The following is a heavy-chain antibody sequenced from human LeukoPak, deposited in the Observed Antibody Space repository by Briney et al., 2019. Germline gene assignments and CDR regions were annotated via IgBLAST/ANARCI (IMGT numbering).Heavy chain of an antibody. Sequence: GGSLRLSCAASGFTFSSYAMSWVRQTPGKGLEWVSGISGSGGSTYYADSVKGRFTISRDNSKSTLYLQINSLRAEDTAVYYCAKDLCSPGYFFESWGQGTLVSVSS. D-gene: IGHD2-15*01. CDR1: GFTFSSYA. CDR3: AKDLCSPGYFFES. V-gene: IGHV3-23*01. J-gene: IGHJ4*02. CDR2: ISGSGGST.